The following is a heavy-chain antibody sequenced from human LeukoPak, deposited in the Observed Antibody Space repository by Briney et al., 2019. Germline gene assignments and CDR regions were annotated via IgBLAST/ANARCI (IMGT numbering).Heavy chain of an antibody. D-gene: IGHD3-22*01. CDR3: ARQSSGCYDY. J-gene: IGHJ4*02. CDR1: GGSISSDY. Sequence: PSETLSLTCTVSGGSISSDYWSWIRQPPGKGLEWIGYIHYSGSTNYNPSLKSRVTISIDTSKHRFSLKLSSVTAADTAVYYCARQSSGCYDYWSQGTLVTVSS. V-gene: IGHV4-59*08. CDR2: IHYSGST.